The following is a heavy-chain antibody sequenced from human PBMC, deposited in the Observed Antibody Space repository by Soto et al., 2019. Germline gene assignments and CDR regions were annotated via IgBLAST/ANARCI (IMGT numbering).Heavy chain of an antibody. V-gene: IGHV1-18*04. D-gene: IGHD6-19*01. Sequence: ASVKVSGEASGYTFTSYGISWVRQARGEGLEWMGWISAYNGNTNYAQKLQGRVTMTTDTSTSTAYMELRSLRSDDTAVYYCAREHRYSSGWYGDYYYGMDVWGQGATVTVSS. CDR2: ISAYNGNT. CDR1: GYTFTSYG. J-gene: IGHJ6*02. CDR3: AREHRYSSGWYGDYYYGMDV.